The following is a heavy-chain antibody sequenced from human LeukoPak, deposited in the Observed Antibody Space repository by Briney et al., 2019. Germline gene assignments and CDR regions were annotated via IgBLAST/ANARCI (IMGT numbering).Heavy chain of an antibody. CDR1: GGSISSYY. J-gene: IGHJ4*02. CDR2: IYYSGNT. Sequence: SETLSLTCTVSGGSISSYYWNWIRQPPGKGLEWIGYIYYSGNTNYNPSLESRVTISVDTSKNQFSLNLSSVTTADTAVYYCARGGGSSSLNKFDYWGQGTLVTVSS. V-gene: IGHV4-59*01. D-gene: IGHD6-6*01. CDR3: ARGGGSSSLNKFDY.